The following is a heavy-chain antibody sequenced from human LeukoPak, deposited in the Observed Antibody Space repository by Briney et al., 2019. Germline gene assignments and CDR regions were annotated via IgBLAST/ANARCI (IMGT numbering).Heavy chain of an antibody. Sequence: ASVEVSCKASGYTFTGYYMHWVRQAPGRGLEWMGRINPNGGGTNYAQKFQGRVTTTRDTSISTAYMELSRLRSDDTAVYYCARDHSSTSCYDYWGQGTLVTVSS. CDR3: ARDHSSTSCYDY. CDR1: GYTFTGYY. CDR2: INPNGGGT. V-gene: IGHV1-2*06. J-gene: IGHJ4*03. D-gene: IGHD2-2*01.